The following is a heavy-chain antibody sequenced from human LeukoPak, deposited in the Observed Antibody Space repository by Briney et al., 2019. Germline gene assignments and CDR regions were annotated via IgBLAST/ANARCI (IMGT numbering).Heavy chain of an antibody. Sequence: ASVKVCCKASGYTFTSYGISWVRQAPGQGLEWMGWISTYNGNTHYAQKLQGRVTMTTDTSTSTAYMELRSLRSDDTAVYYCARSSLAVAGSVFDYWGQGTLVTVSS. V-gene: IGHV1-18*01. D-gene: IGHD6-19*01. J-gene: IGHJ4*02. CDR3: ARSSLAVAGSVFDY. CDR2: ISTYNGNT. CDR1: GYTFTSYG.